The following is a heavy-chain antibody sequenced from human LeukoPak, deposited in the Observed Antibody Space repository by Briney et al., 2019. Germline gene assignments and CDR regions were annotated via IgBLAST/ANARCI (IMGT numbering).Heavy chain of an antibody. V-gene: IGHV3-21*01. J-gene: IGHJ6*02. CDR3: ARALGNYDFWSGSPAYYYGMDV. CDR2: ISSSSYI. CDR1: GFTFSSYS. D-gene: IGHD3-3*01. Sequence: GGSLRLSCAASGFTFSSYSMNWVRQAPGKGLEWVSSISSSSYIYYADSVKGRFTISRDNAKNSLYLQMNSLRAEDTAVYYCARALGNYDFWSGSPAYYYGMDVWGQGTTVTVSS.